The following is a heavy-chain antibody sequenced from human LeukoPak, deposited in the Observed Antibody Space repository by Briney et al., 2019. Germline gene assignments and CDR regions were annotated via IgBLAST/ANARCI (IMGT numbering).Heavy chain of an antibody. CDR2: ISGSGGSA. CDR1: GGSISGSSYF. V-gene: IGHV3-23*01. Sequence: ETLSLTCTVSGGSISGSSYFWGWIRQPPGKGLEWVSAISGSGGSAYYADSVKGRFTISRDNSKNTLYLQMNSLRAEDTAVYYCAKDRSWRALDYWGQGTLVTVSS. D-gene: IGHD3-3*01. J-gene: IGHJ4*02. CDR3: AKDRSWRALDY.